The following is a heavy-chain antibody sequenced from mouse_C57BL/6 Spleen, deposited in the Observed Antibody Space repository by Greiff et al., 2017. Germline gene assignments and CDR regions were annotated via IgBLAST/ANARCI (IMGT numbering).Heavy chain of an antibody. V-gene: IGHV3-6*01. CDR3: ARGAYYSNYGDDY. CDR1: GYSITSGYY. D-gene: IGHD2-5*01. CDR2: ISYDGSN. Sequence: EVQRVESGPGLVKPSQSLSLTCSVTGYSITSGYYWNWIRQFPGNKLEWMGYISYDGSNNYNPSLKNRISITRDTSKNQFFLKLNSVTTEDTATYYCARGAYYSNYGDDYWGQGTTLTVSS. J-gene: IGHJ2*01.